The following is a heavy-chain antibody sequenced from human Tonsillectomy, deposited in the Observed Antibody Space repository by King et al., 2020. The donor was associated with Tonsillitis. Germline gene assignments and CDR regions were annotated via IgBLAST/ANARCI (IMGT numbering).Heavy chain of an antibody. V-gene: IGHV3-11*01. CDR2: ISSSGTSI. CDR3: ARDPATIQVDY. CDR1: GFMFGDHY. J-gene: IGHJ4*02. Sequence: VQLVESGGGLVKPGGSLRLSCVASGFMFGDHYMSWIRQAPGKGLECISYISSSGTSIYYADSVKGRLTISRDNAKKSLYLEMNSLRPEDTAIYYCARDPATIQVDYWGPGTLVTVAS. D-gene: IGHD3-3*01.